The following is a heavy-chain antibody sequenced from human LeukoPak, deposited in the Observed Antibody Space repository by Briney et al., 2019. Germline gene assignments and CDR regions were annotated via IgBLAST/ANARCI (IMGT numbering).Heavy chain of an antibody. D-gene: IGHD1-14*01. V-gene: IGHV4-34*01. CDR2: INHSGGT. CDR1: GGSFSGYY. J-gene: IGHJ4*02. Sequence: TSETLSLTCAVYGGSFSGYYWSWIRQSPGKGLEWIGEINHSGGTNYNPSLKSRVTISVDTSKNQFSLKLSSVTAADTAVYYCARNRVGCDYWGQGTLVTVSS. CDR3: ARNRVGCDY.